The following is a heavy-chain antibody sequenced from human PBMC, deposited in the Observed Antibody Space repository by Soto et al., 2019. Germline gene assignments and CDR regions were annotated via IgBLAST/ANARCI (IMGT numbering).Heavy chain of an antibody. D-gene: IGHD4-4*01. CDR3: AKAQAVTTEDYYYYGMDV. Sequence: QVQLVESGGGVVQPARSLRLSCAASGFTFRNYGMHWVRQAPGKGLEWVAVMSYGGSDKYFADSVRGRFTISRDNSKNTLYLQMNSLRAEDTAVYYCAKAQAVTTEDYYYYGMDVWGQGTTVTVSS. CDR1: GFTFRNYG. V-gene: IGHV3-30*18. J-gene: IGHJ6*02. CDR2: MSYGGSDK.